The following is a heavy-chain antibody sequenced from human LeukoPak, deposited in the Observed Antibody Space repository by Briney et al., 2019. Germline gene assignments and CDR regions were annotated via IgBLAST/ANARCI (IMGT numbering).Heavy chain of an antibody. CDR1: AYIFTSYY. V-gene: IGHV1-46*01. CDR2: ISPSGGST. J-gene: IGHJ4*02. Sequence: ASVKVSCKASAYIFTSYYVHWVRQAPGQGLEWMGIISPSGGSTSYAQKFQGRVTMARDTSTNIVYMELSSLRSEDTAVYYCAGAGGHWGGWSDWGQGTLGTVSS. D-gene: IGHD2-21*01. CDR3: AGAGGHWGGWSD.